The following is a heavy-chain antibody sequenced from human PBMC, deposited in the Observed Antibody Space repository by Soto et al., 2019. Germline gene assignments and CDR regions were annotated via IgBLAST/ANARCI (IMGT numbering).Heavy chain of an antibody. V-gene: IGHV4-61*01. D-gene: IGHD4-17*01. CDR3: ARTTAVPNTLRSRYFFDY. Sequence: PSETLSLTCSVSGGSVSNKTYYWTWIRQPPGKRLEWIGYVYYSGTTNYNPSLKSRVTISVDLSKNQFSLRLSSVTTADTALYYCARTTAVPNTLRSRYFFDYWGQGTLVTVSS. CDR1: GGSVSNKTYY. J-gene: IGHJ4*02. CDR2: VYYSGTT.